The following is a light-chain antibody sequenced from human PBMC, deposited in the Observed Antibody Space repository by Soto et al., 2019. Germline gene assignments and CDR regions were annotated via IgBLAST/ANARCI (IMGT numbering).Light chain of an antibody. CDR2: AAS. CDR1: QGISNY. CDR3: QHYNSYSEA. Sequence: DIKMTQSPASLCSSLGYRVTITFLAIQGISNYLAWYQQKPGKVPKLLIYAASTLQSGVPSRFSGSGSGTEFTLTISSLQPDDFATYYCQHYNSYSEAFGQGTKVDI. J-gene: IGKJ1*01. V-gene: IGKV1-27*01.